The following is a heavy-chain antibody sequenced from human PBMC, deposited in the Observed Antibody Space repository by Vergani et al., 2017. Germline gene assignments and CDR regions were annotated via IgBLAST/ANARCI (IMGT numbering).Heavy chain of an antibody. CDR1: GFIFSDQY. J-gene: IGHJ3*02. D-gene: IGHD1-1*01. CDR3: VRVKGSNWNDHLYDS. CDR2: IRNKANDYTT. V-gene: IGHV3-72*01. Sequence: EVQVVESGGGLVQPGGSLRLSCAASGFIFSDQYMDWVRQAPGQGLEWVGRIRNKANDYTTQYAASVKGRFTISRDDSKSYLYLQMKSLQNEDTALYYCVRVKGSNWNDHLYDSWGQGTLVSDSS.